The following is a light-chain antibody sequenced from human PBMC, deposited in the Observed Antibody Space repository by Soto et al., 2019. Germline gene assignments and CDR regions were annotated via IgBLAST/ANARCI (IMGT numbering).Light chain of an antibody. J-gene: IGKJ1*01. V-gene: IGKV3-20*01. CDR2: GAS. CDR3: QQYVSSPCT. Sequence: EIVLTQSPGTLSLSPGERATLSCRASQSISSSYSACYQHKPGQAPRPLIYGASSRATGIPDRFSGSGSGTAFTLTISRLAPENCAVYYCQQYVSSPCTFGQGTKVEIK. CDR1: QSISSSY.